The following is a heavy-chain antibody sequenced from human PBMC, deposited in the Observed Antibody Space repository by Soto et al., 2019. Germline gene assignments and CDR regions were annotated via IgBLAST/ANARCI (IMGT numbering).Heavy chain of an antibody. CDR2: IYPGDSDT. V-gene: IGHV5-51*01. J-gene: IGHJ6*02. D-gene: IGHD6-13*01. CDR3: ARTAAAGKYYYGMDV. Sequence: GESLKISCKGSGYSFTSYWIGWARQMPGKGLEWMGIIYPGDSDTRYSPSFQGQVTISADKSISTAYLQWSSLKASDTAMYYCARTAAAGKYYYGMDVWGQRTTVTVSS. CDR1: GYSFTSYW.